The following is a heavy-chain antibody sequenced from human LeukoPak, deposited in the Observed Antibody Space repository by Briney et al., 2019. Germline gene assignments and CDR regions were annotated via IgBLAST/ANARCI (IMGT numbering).Heavy chain of an antibody. CDR2: ISAYHGTT. D-gene: IGHD6-19*01. J-gene: IGHJ3*02. CDR3: ARAGGWARGDYKADAFHI. Sequence: GESLRISCKGSGYSFTSYWISWVRQAPGQGLEWMGWISAYHGTTDYAQKLQGRVTMTTDTSTTTAYMELRSLISDDTAVYYCARAGGWARGDYKADAFHIWGQGTMVTVSS. V-gene: IGHV1-18*04. CDR1: GYSFTSYW.